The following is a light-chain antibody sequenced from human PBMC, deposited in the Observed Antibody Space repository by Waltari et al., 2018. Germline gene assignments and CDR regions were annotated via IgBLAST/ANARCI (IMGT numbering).Light chain of an antibody. CDR1: TSDAGGYNY. CDR2: EVS. CDR3: SSYAGSNTLVV. J-gene: IGLJ2*01. Sequence: QSALTQPASVSGSPGQAVPIPCTGSTSDAGGYNYVSWYQHHPGTAPKLIIYEVSVRPSGVSNRFSGSKSGNTASLTISGLQADDESDYYCSSYAGSNTLVVFGGGTKLTVL. V-gene: IGLV2-14*01.